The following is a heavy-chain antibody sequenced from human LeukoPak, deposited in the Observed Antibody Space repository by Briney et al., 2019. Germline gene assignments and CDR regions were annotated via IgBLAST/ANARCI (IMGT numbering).Heavy chain of an antibody. D-gene: IGHD6-19*01. J-gene: IGHJ4*02. CDR2: IYYSGST. CDR1: GGSISSYY. V-gene: IGHV4-59*01. CDR3: ARLGEQWLASFDY. Sequence: SETLSLTCTVSGGSISSYYWSWIGQPPGKGLEWIGYIYYSGSTNYNPSLKSRVTISVDTSKNQFSLKLSSVTAADTAVYYCARLGEQWLASFDYWGQGTLVSVSS.